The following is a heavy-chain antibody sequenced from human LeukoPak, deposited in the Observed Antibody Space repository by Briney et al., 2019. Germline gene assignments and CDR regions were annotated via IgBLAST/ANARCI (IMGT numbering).Heavy chain of an antibody. Sequence: AASVKVSCKASGYTFTSYGISWVRQAPGQGLEWMGWISAYSGDTNYAQKFQGRATMTTDTSTSTAYMELRSLSSDDTAVYYCASRMPNSYCGGDCYLDYWGQGTLVTVSS. D-gene: IGHD2-21*02. CDR2: ISAYSGDT. J-gene: IGHJ4*02. V-gene: IGHV1-18*01. CDR3: ASRMPNSYCGGDCYLDY. CDR1: GYTFTSYG.